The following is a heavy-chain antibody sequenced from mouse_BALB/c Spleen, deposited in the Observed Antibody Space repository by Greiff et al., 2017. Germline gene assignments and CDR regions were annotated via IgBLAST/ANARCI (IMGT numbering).Heavy chain of an antibody. Sequence: QVQLKESGPGLVAPSQSLSISCTVSGFSLSRYSVHWVRQPPGKGLEWLGMIWGGGSTDYNSPLKSRLSISKDNSKSQVFLKMNSLQANDTAIYYCASVGSYVDWFAYWGQGTLVTVSA. CDR1: GFSLSRYS. D-gene: IGHD1-1*02. V-gene: IGHV2-6-4*01. CDR2: IWGGGST. J-gene: IGHJ3*01. CDR3: ASVGSYVDWFAY.